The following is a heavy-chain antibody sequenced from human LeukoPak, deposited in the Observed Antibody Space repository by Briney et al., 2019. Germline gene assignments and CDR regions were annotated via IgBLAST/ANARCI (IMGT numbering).Heavy chain of an antibody. V-gene: IGHV4-34*01. J-gene: IGHJ4*02. CDR3: ARRGIWIQWNFEY. CDR2: INQVGST. D-gene: IGHD5-12*01. CDR1: GGAFNDYY. Sequence: SETLSLSCAAEGGAFNDYYWSWVRQSPEKGLEWVAEINQVGSTIYNPYFKNRVTMSIGTTRKHTSLLLASLTAADTTAYFCARRGIWIQWNFEYWGQGVLVTVSS.